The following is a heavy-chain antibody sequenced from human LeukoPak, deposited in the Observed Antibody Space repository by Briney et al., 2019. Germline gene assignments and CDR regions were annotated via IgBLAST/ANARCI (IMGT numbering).Heavy chain of an antibody. D-gene: IGHD3-22*01. CDR3: ATDPTYYYDSSGYSLAS. CDR1: GYTLTELS. CDR2: FDPEDGET. Sequence: RASVKVSCKVSGYTLTELSMHWVRQAPGKGLEWMGGFDPEDGETIYAQKFQGRVTMTEDTSTDTAYMELSSLRSEDTAVYYCATDPTYYYDSSGYSLASWGQGTLVTVSS. V-gene: IGHV1-24*01. J-gene: IGHJ4*02.